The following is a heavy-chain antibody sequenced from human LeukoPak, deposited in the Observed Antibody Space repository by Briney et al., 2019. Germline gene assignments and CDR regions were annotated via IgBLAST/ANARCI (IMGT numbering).Heavy chain of an antibody. CDR3: ARVSGYYYYGMDV. J-gene: IGHJ6*02. V-gene: IGHV3-9*01. D-gene: IGHD6-19*01. CDR2: ISWNSGSI. Sequence: GRSLRLSCAASGFTFDDYAMHWVRQAPGKGLEWVSGISWNSGSIGYADSVKGRFTISRDNAKNSLYLQMNSLRAEDTALYYCARVSGYYYYGMDVWGQGTTVTVSS. CDR1: GFTFDDYA.